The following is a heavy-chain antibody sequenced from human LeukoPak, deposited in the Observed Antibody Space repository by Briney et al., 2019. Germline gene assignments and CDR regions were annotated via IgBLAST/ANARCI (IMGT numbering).Heavy chain of an antibody. CDR3: AKCPILRGFDYYFDN. V-gene: IGHV3-74*01. CDR2: ITNDGSST. J-gene: IGHJ4*02. D-gene: IGHD5-12*01. CDR1: GLTFSSHW. Sequence: GGSLRLSCAASGLTFSSHWMHWVRQAPGKGLVWVSRITNDGSSTTYADSVKGRFTISRDNAKNTLYLQMNSLRPEDTAVYYCAKCPILRGFDYYFDNWGQGTLVTVSS.